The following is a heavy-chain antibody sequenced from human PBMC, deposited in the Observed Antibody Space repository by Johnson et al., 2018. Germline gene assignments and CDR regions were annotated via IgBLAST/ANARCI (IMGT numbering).Heavy chain of an antibody. CDR2: ISSSSSTI. Sequence: EVQLVQSGGGLVQPGGSLRLSCAASEFTFSSYSMNWVRQAPGTGLEWVSDISSSSSTIYYAASVKGRFTISRDNAKNSLYLQMNSLRAEATAVYYCARDEPTQLGFGALDIWGQGTMVTVSS. J-gene: IGHJ3*02. D-gene: IGHD3-10*01. CDR1: EFTFSSYS. CDR3: ARDEPTQLGFGALDI. V-gene: IGHV3-48*01.